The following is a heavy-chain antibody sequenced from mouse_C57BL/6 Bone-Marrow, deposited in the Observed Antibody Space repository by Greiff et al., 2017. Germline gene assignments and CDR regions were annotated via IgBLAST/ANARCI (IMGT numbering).Heavy chain of an antibody. J-gene: IGHJ1*03. Sequence: VQLKESGPGLVKPSQSLSLTCSVTGYSITSGYYWNWIRQFPGNKLEWMGYISYDGSNNYNPSLKNRISITRDTSKNQFFLKLNSVTTEDTATYYCARDYITTVVAFYWYFDVWGTGTTVTVSS. CDR1: GYSITSGYY. V-gene: IGHV3-6*01. CDR2: ISYDGSN. CDR3: ARDYITTVVAFYWYFDV. D-gene: IGHD1-1*01.